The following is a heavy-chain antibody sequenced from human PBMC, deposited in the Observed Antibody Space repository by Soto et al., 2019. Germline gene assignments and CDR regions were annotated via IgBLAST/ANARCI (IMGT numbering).Heavy chain of an antibody. J-gene: IGHJ5*02. V-gene: IGHV4-38-2*02. D-gene: IGHD5-18*01. CDR1: GYSISSGYY. CDR2: IYHSGST. Sequence: SETLSLTCTVSGYSISSGYYWGWIRPPPGKGLEWIGSIYHSGSTYYNPSLKSRVTISVDTSKNQFSLKLSSVTAADTAVYYCARDVGVDTAMVNWFDPWGQGTLVTVSS. CDR3: ARDVGVDTAMVNWFDP.